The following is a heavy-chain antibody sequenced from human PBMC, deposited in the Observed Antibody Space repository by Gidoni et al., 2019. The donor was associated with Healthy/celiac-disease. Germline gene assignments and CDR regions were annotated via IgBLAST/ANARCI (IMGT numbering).Heavy chain of an antibody. CDR2: MIPIFGTA. D-gene: IGHD1-26*01. V-gene: IGHV1-69*01. CDR1: VRTFSSYA. CDR3: ARAKTSGSYPGVDY. J-gene: IGHJ4*02. Sequence: QVQRVQSGAEVKKPGSSVKFYCKAAVRTFSSYASSWVRQAPGQGREWMGGMIPIFGTANYAQKFQGRVTITADESTSTAYMELSRLRSEDTAVYYCARAKTSGSYPGVDYWGQGTLVTVSS.